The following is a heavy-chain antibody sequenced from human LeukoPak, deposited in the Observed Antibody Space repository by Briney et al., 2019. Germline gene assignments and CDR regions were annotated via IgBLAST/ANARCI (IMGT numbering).Heavy chain of an antibody. Sequence: PGGSLRLSCAVSGFTLSRFWMSWSRQAPGKGLEWVASINSDGSEGYYADVVKGRFTISRDNAKNTLSLQVNSLRAEDTAVYFCARGRYYGMDVWGQGTTVTVSS. V-gene: IGHV3-7*01. CDR3: ARGRYYGMDV. CDR1: GFTLSRFW. J-gene: IGHJ6*02. CDR2: INSDGSEG.